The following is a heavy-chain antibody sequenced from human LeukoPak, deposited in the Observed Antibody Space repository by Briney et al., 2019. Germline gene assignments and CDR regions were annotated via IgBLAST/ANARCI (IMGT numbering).Heavy chain of an antibody. Sequence: GGSLRLSCAASGFTVSSNYMSWVRQAPGKGLEWVSVIYSGGSTSYADSMKGQFTISRDSSKHTLYLQMNSLRAEDTAVYYCARGFWSGYYYNWFDPWGQGTLVTVSS. J-gene: IGHJ5*02. D-gene: IGHD3-3*01. CDR2: IYSGGST. CDR1: GFTVSSNY. CDR3: ARGFWSGYYYNWFDP. V-gene: IGHV3-66*02.